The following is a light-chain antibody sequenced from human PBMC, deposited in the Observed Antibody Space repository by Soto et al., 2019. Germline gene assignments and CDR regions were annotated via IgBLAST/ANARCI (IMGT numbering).Light chain of an antibody. V-gene: IGKV3-20*01. CDR1: QSVSSYY. CDR2: ATS. CDR3: QQYGSSPYT. Sequence: EIVLTQSPGTLSLSPGERATLSCRASQSVSSYYFAWYQQKPGQAPRLIYATSSRATGIPDRFSGSGSGTDFTLTISGLQPEDCAVYYCQQYGSSPYTFGQDTKLDIK. J-gene: IGKJ2*01.